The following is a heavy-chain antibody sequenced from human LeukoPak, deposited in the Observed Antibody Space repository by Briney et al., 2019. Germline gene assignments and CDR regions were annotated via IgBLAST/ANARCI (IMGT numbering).Heavy chain of an antibody. J-gene: IGHJ4*02. D-gene: IGHD3-9*01. CDR1: GFTFSSYA. CDR2: ISSNGVST. Sequence: GGSLTLSCAASGFTFSSYAMHWVRQAPGKGLEYVSAISSNGVSTYYANSVKGRFTISRDNSKNTLYLQMGSLRAEDMAVYYCARSFYSYYDTLTGYYPMYYFDYWGQGTLVTVSS. CDR3: ARSFYSYYDTLTGYYPMYYFDY. V-gene: IGHV3-64*01.